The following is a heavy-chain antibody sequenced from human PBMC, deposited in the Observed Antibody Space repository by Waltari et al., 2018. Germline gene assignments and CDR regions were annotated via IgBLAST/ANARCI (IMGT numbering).Heavy chain of an antibody. D-gene: IGHD2-15*01. J-gene: IGHJ4*02. CDR3: ARGRLWWYRYYFDY. V-gene: IGHV4-34*01. CDR1: GGSFSGYY. CDR2: INHSGST. Sequence: QVQLQQWGAGLLKPSETLSLTCAVYGGSFSGYYWSWIRQPPGKGLEWIGEINHSGSTHYNPSLKSRVTISVDTSKNQFSLKLSSVTAADTAVYYCARGRLWWYRYYFDYWGQGTLVTVSS.